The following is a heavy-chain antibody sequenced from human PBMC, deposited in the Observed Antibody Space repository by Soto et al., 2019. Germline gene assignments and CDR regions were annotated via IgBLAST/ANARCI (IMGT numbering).Heavy chain of an antibody. CDR3: ARDKDRPQLGGNYYYILDV. V-gene: IGHV1-69*05. CDR1: GGTFRTSA. Sequence: QVQLEQSGAEVKKPGSSVKVSCKASGGTFRTSAISWVRQAPGQGLEWMGGIMPIFRTPDYAQKFQGRVIXTXDXITGTAYMELSGLRSDDTAVYYCARDKDRPQLGGNYYYILDVWGQGTTITVSS. CDR2: IMPIFRTP. J-gene: IGHJ6*02. D-gene: IGHD3-3*02.